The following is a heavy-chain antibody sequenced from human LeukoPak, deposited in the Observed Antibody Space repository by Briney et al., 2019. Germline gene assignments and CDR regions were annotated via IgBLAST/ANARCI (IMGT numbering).Heavy chain of an antibody. CDR2: IYHSGST. CDR1: GYSISSGYY. J-gene: IGHJ2*01. CDR3: ARHYSQWYFDL. Sequence: SXTLSLTCAVSGYSISSGYYWGWIRQPPGKGLEWIGSIYHSGSTYYNPSLKSRITISVDTSKNQFSLKLSSVTAADTAVYYCARHYSQWYFDLWGRGTLVTVSS. V-gene: IGHV4-38-2*01. D-gene: IGHD4-11*01.